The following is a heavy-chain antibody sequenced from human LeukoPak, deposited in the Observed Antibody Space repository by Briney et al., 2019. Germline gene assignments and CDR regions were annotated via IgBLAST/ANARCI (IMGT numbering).Heavy chain of an antibody. CDR3: ARHPRGSSGYYRNAFDI. Sequence: SETLSLTCGVYGGSFSGYYWSWIRQPPGKGLEWIGEINHRGSTNYNPSLKSRVTISVDTSKNQFSLKLSSVTAADTAVYYCARHPRGSSGYYRNAFDIWGQGTMVTVSS. CDR1: GGSFSGYY. J-gene: IGHJ3*02. D-gene: IGHD3-22*01. V-gene: IGHV4-34*01. CDR2: INHRGST.